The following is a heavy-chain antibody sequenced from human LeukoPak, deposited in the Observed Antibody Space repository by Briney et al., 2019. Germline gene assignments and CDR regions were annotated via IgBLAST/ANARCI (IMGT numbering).Heavy chain of an antibody. CDR3: ASQLRFLEWYGMDV. Sequence: GASVKVSCKASGYTFTGYYLHWVRQAPGQGLEWMGWINPNSGDTKYAQKFQGRVTMTRDTSISTAYMELSRLRSDDTAVYYCASQLRFLEWYGMDVWGQGTTVTVSS. CDR1: GYTFTGYY. V-gene: IGHV1-2*02. D-gene: IGHD3-3*01. CDR2: INPNSGDT. J-gene: IGHJ6*02.